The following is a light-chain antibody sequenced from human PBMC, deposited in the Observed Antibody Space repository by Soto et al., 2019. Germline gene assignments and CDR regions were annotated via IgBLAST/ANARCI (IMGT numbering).Light chain of an antibody. CDR1: SPNIGAHYD. J-gene: IGLJ1*01. V-gene: IGLV1-40*01. Sequence: QAVVTQPPSVSGAPWQRVTISCTGSSPNIGAHYDVHWYQQIPGKAPKLLIYANSNRPSGVPDRFSGSKSGTSASLAITGLQAEDEADYYCQSYDSSLSGPYVFGTGTKLTVL. CDR3: QSYDSSLSGPYV. CDR2: ANS.